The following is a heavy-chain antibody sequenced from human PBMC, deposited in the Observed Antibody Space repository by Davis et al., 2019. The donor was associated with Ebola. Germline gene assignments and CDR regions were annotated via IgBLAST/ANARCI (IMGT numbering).Heavy chain of an antibody. V-gene: IGHV1-18*01. CDR3: ARVITMIVAGSWFDP. J-gene: IGHJ5*02. CDR2: IIPIFGTA. Sequence: AASVKVSCKASGYTFTSYGISWVRQAPGQGLEWMGGIIPIFGTANYAQKLQGRVTMTTDTSTSTAYMELRSLRSDDTAVYYCARVITMIVAGSWFDPWGQGTLVTVSS. D-gene: IGHD3-22*01. CDR1: GYTFTSYG.